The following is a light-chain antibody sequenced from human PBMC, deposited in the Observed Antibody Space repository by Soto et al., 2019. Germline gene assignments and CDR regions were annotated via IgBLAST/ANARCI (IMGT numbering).Light chain of an antibody. CDR3: HQYDSSPLT. V-gene: IGKV3-20*01. J-gene: IGKJ4*01. CDR1: QSVSSSF. Sequence: EIVLTQSPGTLSLSQGEGATLSCRASQSVSSSFFAWYQQKPGQAPRLLIYGASSRATGIPDRFSGSGSGTDFTLTISRLEPEDFAVYYCHQYDSSPLTFGGGTKVEIK. CDR2: GAS.